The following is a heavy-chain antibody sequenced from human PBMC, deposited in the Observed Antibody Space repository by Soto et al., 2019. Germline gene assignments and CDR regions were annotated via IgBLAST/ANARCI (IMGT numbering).Heavy chain of an antibody. CDR2: INHSGCT. V-gene: IGHV4-34*01. Sequence: PSETLSHTCAVYDGTISGYYWSWIRQPPGKGLEWIGEINHSGCTNYNPSLKSRVTISVDTSKNQFSLKLSSVTAADTAVYYCARGENSYATGVDYWGEGTLVTVSS. J-gene: IGHJ4*02. CDR1: DGTISGYY. CDR3: ARGENSYATGVDY. D-gene: IGHD5-18*01.